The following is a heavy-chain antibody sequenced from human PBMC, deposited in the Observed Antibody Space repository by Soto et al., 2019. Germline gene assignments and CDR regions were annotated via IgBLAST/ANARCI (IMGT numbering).Heavy chain of an antibody. D-gene: IGHD2-15*01. CDR3: ATHSKGYCSGGSCYPNWYDP. V-gene: IGHV1-8*01. CDR2: MNPNSGNT. CDR1: GHTFTNYD. J-gene: IGHJ5*02. Sequence: QVQLVQSGAEVKKPGASVKVSCKASGHTFTNYDINWVRQATGQGLEWMGWMNPNSGNTGYAQKFQGRLTLTGNTSISTAYMELSSLRSEDTAVYYCATHSKGYCSGGSCYPNWYDPWGQGTLITVSS.